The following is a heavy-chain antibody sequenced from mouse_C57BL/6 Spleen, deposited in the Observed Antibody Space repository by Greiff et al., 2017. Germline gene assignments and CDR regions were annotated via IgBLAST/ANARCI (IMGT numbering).Heavy chain of an antibody. J-gene: IGHJ1*03. Sequence: EVQLQESGPGLVKPSQSLSLTCSVTGYSITSGYYWNWIRQFPGNKLEWMGYISYDGSNNYNPSLKNRISITRDTSKNQFFLKLNSVTTEDTATYYCARGYYYDYDGYWYFDVWGTGTTVTVSS. D-gene: IGHD2-4*01. CDR2: ISYDGSN. V-gene: IGHV3-6*01. CDR1: GYSITSGYY. CDR3: ARGYYYDYDGYWYFDV.